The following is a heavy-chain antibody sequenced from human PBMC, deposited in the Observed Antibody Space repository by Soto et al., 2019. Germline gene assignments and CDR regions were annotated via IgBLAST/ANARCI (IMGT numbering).Heavy chain of an antibody. D-gene: IGHD3-10*01. Sequence: QVQLVQSGAEMKKPGASVIVSCETSGYMFFNYGLTWVRQAPGQGLEWMGWISANSGNTNYAQKIQGRITMNTDTSTSTAYMELRSLTSDDTAVYYCGRVHSFYGAGSPPRDYWGQGTLVTVSS. CDR3: GRVHSFYGAGSPPRDY. CDR1: GYMFFNYG. J-gene: IGHJ4*02. V-gene: IGHV1-18*01. CDR2: ISANSGNT.